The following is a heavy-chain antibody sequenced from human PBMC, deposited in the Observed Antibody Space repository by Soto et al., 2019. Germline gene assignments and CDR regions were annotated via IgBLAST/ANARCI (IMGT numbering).Heavy chain of an antibody. J-gene: IGHJ6*02. CDR3: ARDRATLTYYFYGMDV. D-gene: IGHD4-4*01. Sequence: QVQLEESGGGVVQPGRSLRLSCAASGFTFSSYAMYWVRQAPGKGLEWVAVISYDGNNKYYADSVKGRFTISRDNSKNXRDLQMNSLRAEDTALYYCARDRATLTYYFYGMDVWGQGTTVTVSS. V-gene: IGHV3-30-3*01. CDR2: ISYDGNNK. CDR1: GFTFSSYA.